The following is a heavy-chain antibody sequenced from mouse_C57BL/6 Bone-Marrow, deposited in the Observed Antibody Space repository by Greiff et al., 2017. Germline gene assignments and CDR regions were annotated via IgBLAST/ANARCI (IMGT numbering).Heavy chain of an antibody. D-gene: IGHD3-2*02. CDR3: ARLTAQAAWFAY. CDR2: IYPRSGNT. J-gene: IGHJ3*01. CDR1: GYTFTSYG. Sequence: VKLMESGAELARPGASVKLSCKASGYTFTSYGISWVKQRPGQGLEWIGEIYPRSGNTYYNEKFKGKATLTADKSSSTAYMELRSGTSVDSAVYFCARLTAQAAWFAYWGQGTLVTVSA. V-gene: IGHV1-81*01.